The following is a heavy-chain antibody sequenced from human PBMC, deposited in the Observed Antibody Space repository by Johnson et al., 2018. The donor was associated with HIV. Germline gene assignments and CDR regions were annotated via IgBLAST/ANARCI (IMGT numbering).Heavy chain of an antibody. CDR3: ARGGSYLTLDDAFDI. CDR1: EFTVRSNY. D-gene: IGHD1-26*01. Sequence: VQLVESGGGLVQPGGSVRLSCAASEFTVRSNYMHWVRQAPGKGLEWVSVIYTGGSTYYADSVKGRFTISRDNSKNTLYLQMNSLRPEDTAVYYCARGGSYLTLDDAFDIWGQGTMVTVSS. J-gene: IGHJ3*02. V-gene: IGHV3-66*02. CDR2: IYTGGST.